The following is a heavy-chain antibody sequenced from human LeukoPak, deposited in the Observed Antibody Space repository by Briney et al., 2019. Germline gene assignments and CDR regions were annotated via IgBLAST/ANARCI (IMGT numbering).Heavy chain of an antibody. CDR2: ISSSSSYI. CDR1: GFTFSSYS. V-gene: IGHV3-21*01. CDR3: AREWESDL. D-gene: IGHD1-26*01. J-gene: IGHJ5*02. Sequence: GGSLRLSCAASGFTFSSYSMNWVRQAPGKGLEWVSSISSSSSYIYYADSVRGRVTISRDNPNNTLYLQMNSLRAEDTAVYYCAREWESDLWGQGTLVTVSS.